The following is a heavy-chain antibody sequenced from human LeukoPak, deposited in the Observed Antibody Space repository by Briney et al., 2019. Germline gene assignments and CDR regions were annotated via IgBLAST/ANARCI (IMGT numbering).Heavy chain of an antibody. CDR2: ISSSGSTI. Sequence: PGGSLRLSCAASGFTFSSYEMNWVRQAPGKGLEWVSYISSSGSTIYYADSVKGRFTISRDNAKNSLYLQMNSLRAEDTAVYYCARGSGYYYGSHLFDYWGQGTLVTVSS. D-gene: IGHD3-22*01. V-gene: IGHV3-48*03. J-gene: IGHJ4*02. CDR1: GFTFSSYE. CDR3: ARGSGYYYGSHLFDY.